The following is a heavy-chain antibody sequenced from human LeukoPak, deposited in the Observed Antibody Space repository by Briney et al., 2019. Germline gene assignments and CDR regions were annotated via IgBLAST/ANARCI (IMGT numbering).Heavy chain of an antibody. CDR3: AGTHEYGGYPTTYFDY. CDR1: GGSISSYY. V-gene: IGHV4-59*01. D-gene: IGHD5-12*01. CDR2: IYYSGST. Sequence: SETLSLTCTVSGGSISSYYWSWIRQPPGKGLERIGYIYYSGSTNYNPSLKSRVTISVDTSKNQFSLKLSSVTAADTAVYYCAGTHEYGGYPTTYFDYWGQGTLVTVSS. J-gene: IGHJ4*02.